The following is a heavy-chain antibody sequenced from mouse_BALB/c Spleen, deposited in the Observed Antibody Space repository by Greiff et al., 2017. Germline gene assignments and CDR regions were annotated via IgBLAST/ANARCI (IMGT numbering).Heavy chain of an antibody. CDR2: IDTSDSYT. J-gene: IGHJ4*01. CDR3: AYCSSLYYAMDY. D-gene: IGHD1-1*01. Sequence: VQLQQPGAELVMPGASVKMSCKASGYTFTDYWMHWVEQRPGQGLEWIGAIDTSDSYTSYNQKFKGKATLTVDESSSTAYMQLSSLTSEDSAVYYCAYCSSLYYAMDYWGQGTSVTVSS. V-gene: IGHV1-69*01. CDR1: GYTFTDYW.